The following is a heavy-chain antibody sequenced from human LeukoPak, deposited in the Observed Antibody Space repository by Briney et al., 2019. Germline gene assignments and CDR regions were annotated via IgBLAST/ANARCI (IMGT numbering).Heavy chain of an antibody. J-gene: IGHJ4*02. CDR1: GFTFSSYG. Sequence: GGSLRLSCVASGFTFSSYGMHWVRQAPGKGLEWVAVIWYDGSNKYYADSVKGRFTISRDNSKNTLHLQMNSLRAEDTAVYYCAKDAGYSGYGPFDYWGQGTLVTVSS. CDR2: IWYDGSNK. CDR3: AKDAGYSGYGPFDY. V-gene: IGHV3-33*06. D-gene: IGHD5-12*01.